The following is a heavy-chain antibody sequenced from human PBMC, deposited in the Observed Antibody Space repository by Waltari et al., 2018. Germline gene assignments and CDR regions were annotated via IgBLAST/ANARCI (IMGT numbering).Heavy chain of an antibody. D-gene: IGHD2-15*01. V-gene: IGHV3-74*01. CDR3: ARVDPQLGY. Sequence: EVQLVESGGGLVQPGGSLRLSCAASGFTFSSYWMHWVRQAPGEGLVVVSRYNTVGSSTSYPDSVKGRFTNSRDNAKNTLYLQMNSLRAEDTAVYYCARVDPQLGYWGQGTLVTVSS. CDR1: GFTFSSYW. J-gene: IGHJ4*02. CDR2: YNTVGSST.